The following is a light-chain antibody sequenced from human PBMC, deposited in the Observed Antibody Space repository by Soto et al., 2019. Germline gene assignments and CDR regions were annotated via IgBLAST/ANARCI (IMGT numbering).Light chain of an antibody. CDR3: HDCNRSAPGT. J-gene: IGKJ1*01. V-gene: IGKV3D-15*02. CDR1: KSVSSN. CDR2: GAS. Sequence: CRISKSVSSNLAWYQQKPGQAPRLLIYGASIRATGIPARFSGSCSETKANHIVLRLRSEYCAVFYSHDCNRSAPGTYGQGTKVDIK.